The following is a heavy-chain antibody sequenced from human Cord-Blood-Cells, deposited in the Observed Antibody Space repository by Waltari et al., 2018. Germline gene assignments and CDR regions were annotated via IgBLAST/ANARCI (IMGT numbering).Heavy chain of an antibody. V-gene: IGHV4-4*07. CDR1: GGSTSSYY. J-gene: IGHJ2*01. CDR3: ARGTSSSEGYWYFDL. D-gene: IGHD6-6*01. CDR2: IYTSGST. Sequence: QVPLQESGPPLVKPSETLSLTCTVSGGSTSSYYWSWIRQPAGKGLEWIGRIYTSGSTNYHPSLKSRVTMSVDTSKNQFSLKLSSVTAADTAVDYCARGTSSSEGYWYFDLWGRGTLVTVSS.